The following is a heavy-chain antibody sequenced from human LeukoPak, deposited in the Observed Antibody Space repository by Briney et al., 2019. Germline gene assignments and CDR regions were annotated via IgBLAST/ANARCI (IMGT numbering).Heavy chain of an antibody. CDR2: IGRSVGST. Sequence: GGSLILSCGASGFMFSSYAMSWVRQAPGKGLEWVSSIGRSVGSTYYTDSVKGRFAISRHNSKSTLYLQMNSLGTDDTALYYCVKGGQNYDSWRFDYWGPGTLVSASS. CDR3: VKGGQNYDSWRFDY. D-gene: IGHD3-3*01. J-gene: IGHJ4*02. CDR1: GFMFSSYA. V-gene: IGHV3-23*01.